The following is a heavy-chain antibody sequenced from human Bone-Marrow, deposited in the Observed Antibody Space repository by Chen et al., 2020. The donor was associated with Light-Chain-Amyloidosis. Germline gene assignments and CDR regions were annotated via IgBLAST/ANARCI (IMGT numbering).Heavy chain of an antibody. D-gene: IGHD3-16*01. Sequence: QVQLQQWGAGLLKPSETLSLTCAVYGGSFSGYYWSWIRPPPGKGLEWVGEINHSGSTNYNPSLKSRVTISVDTSRNQFSLKLSSVTAADTAVYYCARVYRRMPARFLAVLTPFADYYYFYYMDVWGTGTTVTVSS. CDR1: GGSFSGYY. J-gene: IGHJ6*03. CDR3: ARVYRRMPARFLAVLTPFADYYYFYYMDV. CDR2: INHSGST. V-gene: IGHV4-34*01.